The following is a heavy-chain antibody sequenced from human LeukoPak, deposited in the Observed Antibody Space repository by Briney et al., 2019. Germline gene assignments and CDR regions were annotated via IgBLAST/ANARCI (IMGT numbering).Heavy chain of an antibody. D-gene: IGHD3-22*01. CDR2: INHSGST. CDR3: ARDRLYDSSGYYYEYFDY. V-gene: IGHV4-34*01. Sequence: SETLSLTCAVYGGSFSGYYWSWIRQPPGKGLEWIGEINHSGSTNYNPSLKSRVTISVDTSKNQFSLKLSSVTAADTAVYYCARDRLYDSSGYYYEYFDYWGQGTLVTVSS. J-gene: IGHJ4*02. CDR1: GGSFSGYY.